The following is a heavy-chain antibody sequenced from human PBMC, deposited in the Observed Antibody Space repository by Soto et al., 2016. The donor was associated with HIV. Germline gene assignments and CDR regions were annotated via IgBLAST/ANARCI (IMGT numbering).Heavy chain of an antibody. D-gene: IGHD5-12*01. Sequence: QVQLDQSGAEVKKPGTSVKVSCKATGYSFRDYYIHWVRQAPGQGLEWMGRVNPNTGDTYYVKTFQGRVIMTRDTSSTTAYMELNSLTLYDTAIYYCARDGAFTYEHEPGFWGQGTKVIVSS. J-gene: IGHJ3*01. CDR2: VNPNTGDT. CDR1: GYSFRDYY. CDR3: ARDGAFTYEHEPGF. V-gene: IGHV1-2*02.